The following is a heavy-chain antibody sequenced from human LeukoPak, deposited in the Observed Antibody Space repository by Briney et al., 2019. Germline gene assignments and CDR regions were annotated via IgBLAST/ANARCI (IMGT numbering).Heavy chain of an antibody. J-gene: IGHJ3*02. Sequence: GGSLRLSCATSGFIFNYYAMSWVRQAPGKGLEWASGISGSDGSTYYADSVKGRFSISRDNSKKTLFLQMNSLRAEDTAVYYCAKSGYSSGWFRTFDIWGQGTLVTVPS. CDR1: GFIFNYYA. CDR2: ISGSDGST. CDR3: AKSGYSSGWFRTFDI. V-gene: IGHV3-23*01. D-gene: IGHD6-19*01.